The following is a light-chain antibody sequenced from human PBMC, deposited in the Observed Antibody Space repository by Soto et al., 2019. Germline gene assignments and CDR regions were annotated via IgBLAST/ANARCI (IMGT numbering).Light chain of an antibody. V-gene: IGLV1-51*01. CDR3: GTWASSLSAEV. CDR1: SSNIGNNY. CDR2: DTN. Sequence: QSVLTQPPSVSAAPGQKVTISCAGSSSNIGNNYVSWYQQFPGTAPKLLICDTNQRPSGIPDRFSGSKSGTSATLAITGLQAGDEADYYCGTWASSLSAEVFGGGTKLTVL. J-gene: IGLJ2*01.